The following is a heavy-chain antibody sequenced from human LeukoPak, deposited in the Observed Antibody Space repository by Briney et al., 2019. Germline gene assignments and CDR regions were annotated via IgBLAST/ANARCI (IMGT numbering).Heavy chain of an antibody. Sequence: GGSLRLSCAASGFTFSSYGMSWVRQAPGKGLEWVSAISGSGGSTYYADSVKGRFTISRDNAKNSLYLQMNSLRAEDTAVYYCAKGPGAAAEGYYYYMDVWGKGTTVTVSS. J-gene: IGHJ6*03. D-gene: IGHD6-13*01. CDR2: ISGSGGST. CDR1: GFTFSSYG. V-gene: IGHV3-23*01. CDR3: AKGPGAAAEGYYYYMDV.